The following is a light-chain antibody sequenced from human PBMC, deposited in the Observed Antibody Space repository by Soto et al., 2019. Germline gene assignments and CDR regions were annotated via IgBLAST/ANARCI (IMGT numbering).Light chain of an antibody. V-gene: IGLV2-8*01. Sequence: QSVLTQPPSAAGSPGQSVTISCTGTSSDVGGYNYVSWYQQHPGKAPKLMIYEVSKRPSGVPDRFSGSKSGNTASLTVSGLQAEDDADYYCSSYAGSNNYVFGTGTKSPS. CDR1: SSDVGGYNY. J-gene: IGLJ1*01. CDR3: SSYAGSNNYV. CDR2: EVS.